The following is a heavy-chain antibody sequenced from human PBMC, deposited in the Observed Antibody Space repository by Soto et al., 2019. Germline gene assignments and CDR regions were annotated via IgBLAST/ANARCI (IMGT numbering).Heavy chain of an antibody. CDR3: ARDFYDSVGYTWFDS. V-gene: IGHV4-59*01. J-gene: IGHJ5*01. CDR1: GDTSTSYY. Sequence: XETLSLTCTVSGDTSTSYYWGWIRQAPGKGLEWIGHIHNSGTSTHNPSLNGRVTISIDMSKKQFSLKLTSLTSADTAVYYCARDFYDSVGYTWFDSWSQGTLVTVSS. D-gene: IGHD3-22*01. CDR2: IHNSGTS.